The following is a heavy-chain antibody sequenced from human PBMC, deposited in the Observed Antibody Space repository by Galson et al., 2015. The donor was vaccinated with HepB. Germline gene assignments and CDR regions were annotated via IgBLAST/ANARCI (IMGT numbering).Heavy chain of an antibody. Sequence: SVKVSCKASGGTFSSYAISWVRQAPGQGLEWMGGIIPIFGTANYAQKFQGRVTITADESTSTAYMELSSLRSEDTAVYYCAKDFDDILTEHTTEEYWGQGTLVTVSS. V-gene: IGHV1-69*13. CDR2: IIPIFGTA. CDR1: GGTFSSYA. D-gene: IGHD3-9*01. CDR3: AKDFDDILTEHTTEEY. J-gene: IGHJ4*02.